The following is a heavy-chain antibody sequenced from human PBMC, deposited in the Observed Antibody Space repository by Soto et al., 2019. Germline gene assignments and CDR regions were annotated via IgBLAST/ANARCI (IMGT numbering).Heavy chain of an antibody. D-gene: IGHD4-17*01. V-gene: IGHV4-59*01. Sequence: HVQLQESGPGLVKPSETLSLTCTVSGGSISSYYWSWIRQPPGKGLEWIGYIYYSGSTNYNPSLKSRVTISVDTSKNQFSLKLSSVTAADTAVYYCARGWVKGDYFYYFDYWGQGTLVTVSS. CDR2: IYYSGST. CDR1: GGSISSYY. J-gene: IGHJ4*02. CDR3: ARGWVKGDYFYYFDY.